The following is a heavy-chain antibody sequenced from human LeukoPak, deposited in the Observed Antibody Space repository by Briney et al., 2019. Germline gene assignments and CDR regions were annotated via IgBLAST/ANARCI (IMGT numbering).Heavy chain of an antibody. Sequence: GASVKVSCKASGGTFSSYAISWVRQALGQGLEWMGGIIPIFGTANYAQKFQGRVTITADESTSTAYMELSSLRSEDTAVYYCARSHTAADYYYYYYMDVWGKGTTVTISS. D-gene: IGHD6-13*01. CDR3: ARSHTAADYYYYYYMDV. CDR1: GGTFSSYA. CDR2: IIPIFGTA. J-gene: IGHJ6*03. V-gene: IGHV1-69*13.